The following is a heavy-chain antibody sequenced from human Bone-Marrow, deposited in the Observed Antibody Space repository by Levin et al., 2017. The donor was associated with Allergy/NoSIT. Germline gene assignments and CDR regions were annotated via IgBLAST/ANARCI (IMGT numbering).Heavy chain of an antibody. V-gene: IGHV4-34*01. CDR2: INHSGST. D-gene: IGHD1-1*01. Sequence: SQTLSLTCAVYGGSFSGYYWSWIRQPPGKGLEWIGEINHSGSTNYNPSLKSRVTISVDTSKNQFSLKLSSVTAADTAVYYCARAHKLERRRHWSMATFDYWGQGTLVTVSS. CDR1: GGSFSGYY. J-gene: IGHJ4*02. CDR3: ARAHKLERRRHWSMATFDY.